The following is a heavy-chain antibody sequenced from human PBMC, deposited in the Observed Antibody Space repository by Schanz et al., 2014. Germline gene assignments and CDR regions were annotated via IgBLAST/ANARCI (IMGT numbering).Heavy chain of an antibody. CDR2: ISYHGSEK. V-gene: IGHV3-30*18. Sequence: QVQLVESGGSVVQPGRSQRLSCAGSGFSFSDYGMHWVRQAPGRGLEWVAVISYHGSEKYYADSVKGRFTISRDNSKNTLYLQMNSLRTEDTAVYFCAKSYDTSGYSGFDYWGQGTLVTVSS. J-gene: IGHJ4*02. D-gene: IGHD3-22*01. CDR1: GFSFSDYG. CDR3: AKSYDTSGYSGFDY.